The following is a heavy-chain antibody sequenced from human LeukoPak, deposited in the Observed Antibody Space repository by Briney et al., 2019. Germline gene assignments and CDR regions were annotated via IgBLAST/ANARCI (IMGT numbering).Heavy chain of an antibody. CDR2: INPNSGGT. CDR3: TREDLGVALGY. CDR1: GYTFTDYY. V-gene: IGHV1-2*02. J-gene: IGHJ4*02. Sequence: ASVKVSCKASGYTFTDYYMHWVRQAPGRGLEWMGWINPNSGGTYNVQTFQGRVTMTRDTSISTAYMELSRLTSDDTAVYYCTREDLGVALGYWGQGTLVTVSS. D-gene: IGHD3-3*01.